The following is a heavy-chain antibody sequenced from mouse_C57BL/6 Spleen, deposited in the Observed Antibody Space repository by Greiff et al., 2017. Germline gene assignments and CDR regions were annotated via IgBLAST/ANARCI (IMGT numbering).Heavy chain of an antibody. J-gene: IGHJ2*01. D-gene: IGHD2-4*01. V-gene: IGHV1-22*01. CDR1: GYTFTDYN. CDR2: INPNNGGT. Sequence: VQLQQSGPELVKPGASVKMSCKASGYTFTDYNMHWVKQSHGKRLEWIGYINPNNGGTNDNQKFKGNATLTLNKSSSTAYMELRSLTSADSAGDDCARKDYEGFDYWGQGTTLTVSS. CDR3: ARKDYEGFDY.